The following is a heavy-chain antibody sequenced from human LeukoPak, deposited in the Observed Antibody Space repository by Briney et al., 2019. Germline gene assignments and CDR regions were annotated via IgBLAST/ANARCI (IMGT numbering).Heavy chain of an antibody. J-gene: IGHJ4*02. V-gene: IGHV3-11*01. D-gene: IGHD5-18*01. Sequence: NPGGSLRLSCAASGFTFSEYYMSWIRQAPGKGPEWISYISSSGNTTYYADSVRGRFTISRDNAKNSLYLQMNSLRVEDTAMYYCARPGVDTAMAGPIDYWGQGTLVTVSS. CDR3: ARPGVDTAMAGPIDY. CDR1: GFTFSEYY. CDR2: ISSSGNTT.